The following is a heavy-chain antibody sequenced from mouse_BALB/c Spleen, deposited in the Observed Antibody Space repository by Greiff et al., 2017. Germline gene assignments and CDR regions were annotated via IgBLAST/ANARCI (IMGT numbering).Heavy chain of an antibody. CDR2: INPYNDGT. D-gene: IGHD1-1*01. V-gene: IGHV1-14*01. Sequence: VQLQQSGPELVKPGASVKMSCKASGYTFTSYVMHWVKQKPGQGLEWIGYINPYNDGTKYNEKFKGKATLTSDKSSSTAYMELSSLTSEDSAVYYCARRGYYYGSSYVSYFDYWGQGTTLTVSS. J-gene: IGHJ2*01. CDR1: GYTFTSYV. CDR3: ARRGYYYGSSYVSYFDY.